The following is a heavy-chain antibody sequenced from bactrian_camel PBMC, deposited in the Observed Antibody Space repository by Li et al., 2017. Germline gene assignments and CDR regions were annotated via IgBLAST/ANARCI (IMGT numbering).Heavy chain of an antibody. CDR1: GLTYDSSTC. Sequence: VQLVESGGGSVQAGGSLRVSCVVSGLTYDSSTCLGWFRQAPGKGLEWVAGIAKRSETLFYADSVKGRFTISRDYAERTVDLQMSRLKSEDTAMYYCAAGAYCDGLKAYDYMYWGHGTQVTVS. D-gene: IGHD1*01. J-gene: IGHJ4*01. CDR2: IAKRSETL. V-gene: IGHV3S1*01. CDR3: AAGAYCDGLKAYDYMY.